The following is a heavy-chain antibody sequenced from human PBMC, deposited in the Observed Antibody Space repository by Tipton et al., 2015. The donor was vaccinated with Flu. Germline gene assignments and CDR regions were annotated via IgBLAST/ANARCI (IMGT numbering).Heavy chain of an antibody. V-gene: IGHV4-39*07. Sequence: TLSLTCTVPVGSISSSSYYWGWIRQPPGKGLEWIGSSYYSGSTYYNPSLKRRVTISVDTSKNQFSLKLSTVTAADTAVYYCARDTVFGVAHWGQGTLVPVDS. CDR3: ARDTVFGVAH. CDR2: SYYSGST. J-gene: IGHJ4*02. CDR1: VGSISSSSYY. D-gene: IGHD3-3*01.